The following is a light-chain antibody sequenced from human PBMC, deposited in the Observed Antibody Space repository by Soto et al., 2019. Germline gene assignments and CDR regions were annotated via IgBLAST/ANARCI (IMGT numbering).Light chain of an antibody. CDR3: QQLNSYPRT. Sequence: IQMTQAPSTLSASVVYRVTISCLASQSINNSLGWYQQRPGKAPKLLIYRASTLQSGVPSRFSGSGSGTDFTLTISSLQPEDFATYYCQQLNSYPRTFGQGTKVDIK. V-gene: IGKV1-5*03. CDR1: QSINNS. CDR2: RAS. J-gene: IGKJ1*01.